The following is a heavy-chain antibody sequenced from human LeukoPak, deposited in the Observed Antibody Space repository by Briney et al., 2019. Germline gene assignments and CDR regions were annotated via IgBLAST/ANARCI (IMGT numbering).Heavy chain of an antibody. CDR2: ISASGGST. J-gene: IGHJ5*02. D-gene: IGHD4-17*01. CDR3: AKDPYGDYAT. V-gene: IGHV3-23*01. Sequence: GGSLRLSCAASGFTFSSSAMSWVRQVPGKGLEWVSGISASGGSTSYADSVRGRFTISRDNSKNTLYLQMNSLRAEDTAVYYCAKDPYGDYATWGQGTLVTVSS. CDR1: GFTFSSSA.